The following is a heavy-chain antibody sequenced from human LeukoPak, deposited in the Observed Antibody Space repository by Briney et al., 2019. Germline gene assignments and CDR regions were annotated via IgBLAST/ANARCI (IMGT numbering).Heavy chain of an antibody. J-gene: IGHJ4*02. V-gene: IGHV3-30*02. Sequence: WIRQPPGKGLEWVAFIRYDGTTKYYADSVKGRFTISRDDSKNTLYLQMNSLRVEDTAVYFCAKESIASSGYSSQAVDYWGQGTLVTVSS. CDR2: IRYDGTTK. CDR3: AKESIASSGYSSQAVDY. D-gene: IGHD3-22*01.